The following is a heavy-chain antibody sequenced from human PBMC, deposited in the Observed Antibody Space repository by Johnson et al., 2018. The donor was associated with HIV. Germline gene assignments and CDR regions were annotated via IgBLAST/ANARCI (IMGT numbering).Heavy chain of an antibody. CDR3: ARVRGGTGHGAFDI. V-gene: IGHV3-30*04. CDR1: GFTFHSYA. Sequence: QMQLVESGGGVVQPGRSLRLSCVASGFTFHSYAMHWVRQAPGKGLEWVAVISYDASNKYYADSVKGRFTISRDNSKNTLYLQMNSLRTEDTAVYYCARVRGGTGHGAFDIWGQGTMVTVSS. J-gene: IGHJ3*02. CDR2: ISYDASNK.